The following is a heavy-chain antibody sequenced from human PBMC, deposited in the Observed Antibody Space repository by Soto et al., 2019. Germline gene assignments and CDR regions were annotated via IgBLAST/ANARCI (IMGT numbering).Heavy chain of an antibody. CDR3: AKSIRLSYYGMDV. CDR2: ISGSGGST. Sequence: EVQLLESGGGLVQPGGSLRLSCATSGFTFSRYAMSWVRQAPGKGLEWVSAISGSGGSTYYADSVKGRFTISRDNSKNTMYLQVNSLSAEDTAVYYCAKSIRLSYYGMDVWSQGTTVTVSS. V-gene: IGHV3-23*01. CDR1: GFTFSRYA. J-gene: IGHJ6*02.